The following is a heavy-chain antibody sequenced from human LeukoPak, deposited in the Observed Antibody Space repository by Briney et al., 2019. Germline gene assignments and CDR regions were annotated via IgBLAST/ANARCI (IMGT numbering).Heavy chain of an antibody. J-gene: IGHJ4*02. D-gene: IGHD7-27*01. V-gene: IGHV3-23*01. CDR2: ISGSGFRT. CDR3: AKGQGLGNHEFFLFDY. CDR1: GFTFNSYA. Sequence: GGSLRLSCAASGFTFNSYAMNWVRQAPGKGLEWVSGISGSGFRTYYAGSVRGRFTISRDNSKNTLSLQMNSLKAEDTAVYYCAKGQGLGNHEFFLFDYWGQGTLVTVSS.